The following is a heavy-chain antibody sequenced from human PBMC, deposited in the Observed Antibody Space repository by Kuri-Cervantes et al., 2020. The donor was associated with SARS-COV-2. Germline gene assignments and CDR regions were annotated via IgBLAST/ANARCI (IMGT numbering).Heavy chain of an antibody. V-gene: IGHV4-61*01. Sequence: ESLKISCTVSGGSVSSGSYYWSWIRQPPGKGLEWIGYIYYSGSTNYNPSLKSRVTISVDTSKNQFSLKLSSVTAADTAVYYCARYTIFGVADLDYYGMDVWGQGTTVTVSS. CDR1: GGSVSSGSYY. J-gene: IGHJ6*02. D-gene: IGHD3-3*01. CDR2: IYYSGST. CDR3: ARYTIFGVADLDYYGMDV.